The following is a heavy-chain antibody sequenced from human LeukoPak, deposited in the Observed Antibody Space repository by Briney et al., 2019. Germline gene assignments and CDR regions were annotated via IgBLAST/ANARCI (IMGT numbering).Heavy chain of an antibody. CDR1: GGSFSSSSYY. J-gene: IGHJ5*02. V-gene: IGHV4-39*01. CDR2: IYCSGST. D-gene: IGHD6-19*01. Sequence: SETLSLTCTVSGGSFSSSSYYWGWLRQPPGKGLEWIGSIYCSGSTYYNPSLKSRVTISVDTSKNQFSLKLSSVTAADTAVYYCARRQLGGGWYRGWFDPWGQGTLVTVSS. CDR3: ARRQLGGGWYRGWFDP.